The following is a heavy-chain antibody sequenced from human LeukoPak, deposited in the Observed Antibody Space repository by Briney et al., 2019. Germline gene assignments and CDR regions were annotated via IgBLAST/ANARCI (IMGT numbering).Heavy chain of an antibody. V-gene: IGHV4-38-2*02. D-gene: IGHD6-13*01. CDR3: ARGGEDSSSWSSFNWFDP. CDR1: GYSISSGYY. Sequence: SETLSLTCTVSGYSISSGYYWGWIRQPPGKGLEWIGEINHSGSTNYNPSLKSRVTISVDTSKNQFSLKLSSVTAADTAVYYCARGGEDSSSWSSFNWFDPWGQGTLVTVSS. CDR2: INHSGST. J-gene: IGHJ5*02.